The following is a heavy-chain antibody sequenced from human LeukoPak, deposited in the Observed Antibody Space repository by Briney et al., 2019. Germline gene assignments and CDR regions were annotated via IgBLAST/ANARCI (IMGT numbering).Heavy chain of an antibody. J-gene: IGHJ3*02. CDR1: GFTFSSYW. Sequence: GGSLRLSCAASGFTFSSYWTSWVRQAPGKGLEWVANIKQDGSEKYYVDSVKGRFTISRDNAKNSLYLQMNSLRAEDTAVYYCARDQYGDYPDAFDIWGQGTMVTVSS. D-gene: IGHD4-17*01. V-gene: IGHV3-7*01. CDR3: ARDQYGDYPDAFDI. CDR2: IKQDGSEK.